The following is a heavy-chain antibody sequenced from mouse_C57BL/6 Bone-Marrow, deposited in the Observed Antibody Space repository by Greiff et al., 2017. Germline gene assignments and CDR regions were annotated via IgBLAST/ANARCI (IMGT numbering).Heavy chain of an antibody. D-gene: IGHD1-1*01. Sequence: VQLQQSGPELVKPGASVKIPCKASGYTFTDYNMDWVKQSHGKSLEWIGDINPNNGGTIYNQKFKGKATLTVDTSSSTAYMELRSLTSEDTAVYYCAREYYGSSVYWYFDVWGTGTTVTVSS. J-gene: IGHJ1*03. V-gene: IGHV1-18*01. CDR3: AREYYGSSVYWYFDV. CDR1: GYTFTDYN. CDR2: INPNNGGT.